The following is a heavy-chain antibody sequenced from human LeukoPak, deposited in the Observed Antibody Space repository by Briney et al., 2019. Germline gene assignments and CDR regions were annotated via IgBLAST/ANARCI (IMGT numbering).Heavy chain of an antibody. D-gene: IGHD2-2*01. CDR2: ISGSGGST. CDR1: GFTFSTYA. Sequence: GGSLRLSCAATGFTFSTYAMSWVRQAPEKGLEWVSGISGSGGSTDYADSVKGRFTISRDNSKKTLYLQMNTLSAEDTALYYRSKDASTSRSGHYYYGMDIWGQGTTVTVSS. CDR3: SKDASTSRSGHYYYGMDI. V-gene: IGHV3-23*01. J-gene: IGHJ6*02.